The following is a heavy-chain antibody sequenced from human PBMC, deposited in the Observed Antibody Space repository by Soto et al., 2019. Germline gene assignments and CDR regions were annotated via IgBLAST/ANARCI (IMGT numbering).Heavy chain of an antibody. CDR1: GGSVSSGSYY. J-gene: IGHJ4*02. Sequence: TSETLSLTCTVSGGSVSSGSYYWSWIRQPPGKGLEWIGYIYYSGSTNYNPSLKSRVTISVDTSKNQFSLKLSSVTAADTAVYYCAGDSSSWYVFDYWGQGTLVTVSS. CDR2: IYYSGST. V-gene: IGHV4-61*01. CDR3: AGDSSSWYVFDY. D-gene: IGHD6-13*01.